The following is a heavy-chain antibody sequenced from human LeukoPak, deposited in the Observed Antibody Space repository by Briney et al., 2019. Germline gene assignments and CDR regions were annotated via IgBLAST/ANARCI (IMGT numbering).Heavy chain of an antibody. V-gene: IGHV3-64*01. D-gene: IGHD3-22*01. J-gene: IGHJ4*02. CDR3: ARATGYDSSGYYYC. CDR2: ISSNGGST. CDR1: GFTFSSYA. Sequence: PGGSLRLSCAASGFTFSSYAMHWVRQAPGKGLEYVSAISSNGGSTYYANSVKGRFTISRDNSKNTLYLQMGSLRAEDMAVYYCARATGYDSSGYYYCWGQGTLVTVSS.